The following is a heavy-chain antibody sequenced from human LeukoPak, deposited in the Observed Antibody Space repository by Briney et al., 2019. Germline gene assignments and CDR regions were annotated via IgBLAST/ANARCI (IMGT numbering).Heavy chain of an antibody. CDR1: GGSISSYY. Sequence: PSETLSLTCTVSGGSISSYYWSWIRQPPGKGLEWIGYIYYSGSTNYNPSLKSRVTISVDTSKSQFSLKLSSVTAADTAVYYCAAAAHYNWFDPWGQGTLVTVSS. V-gene: IGHV4-59*01. J-gene: IGHJ5*02. CDR2: IYYSGST. D-gene: IGHD6-25*01. CDR3: AAAAHYNWFDP.